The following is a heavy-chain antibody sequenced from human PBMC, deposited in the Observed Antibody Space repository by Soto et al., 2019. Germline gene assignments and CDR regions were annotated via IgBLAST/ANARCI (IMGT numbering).Heavy chain of an antibody. V-gene: IGHV1-3*04. CDR1: GYTFTAYG. CDR3: ASRGYDFWSGLDP. CDR2: INTGNGHT. D-gene: IGHD3-3*01. J-gene: IGHJ5*02. Sequence: ASVKVSCKASGYTFTAYGIHWVRQAPGQRLEWMGWINTGNGHTKYSQKFQGRVTITRDTSARTAYMELNSLRSEDTAVYYCASRGYDFWSGLDPWGQGTLVTFSS.